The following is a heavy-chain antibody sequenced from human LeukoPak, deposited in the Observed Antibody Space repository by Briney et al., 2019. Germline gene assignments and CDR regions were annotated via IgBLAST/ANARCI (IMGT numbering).Heavy chain of an antibody. J-gene: IGHJ4*02. CDR3: AKAYGSNGYYQLPIDF. CDR1: GFTFSSYW. V-gene: IGHV3-74*01. CDR2: INTDGSST. D-gene: IGHD3-22*01. Sequence: GGSLRLSCAASGFTFSSYWMHWVRQAPGKGLLWVSRINTDGSSTTYADSVKGRFTISRDNAKNTLYLQLNNLRAEDTAVYYCAKAYGSNGYYQLPIDFWGQGTLVTVSS.